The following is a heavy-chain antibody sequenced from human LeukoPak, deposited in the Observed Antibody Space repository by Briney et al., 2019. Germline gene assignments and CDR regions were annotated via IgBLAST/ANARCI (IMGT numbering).Heavy chain of an antibody. V-gene: IGHV4-39*01. Sequence: SETLSLTCTVSGGSISSSSYYWGWIRQPPGKGLEWIGRNYYSGSTYHNPSLKSRVTISVDTSKNQFSLKLSSVTAADTAVYYCARQLRDTVTTNWFDPSGQGTLVTVSS. CDR3: ARQLRDTVTTNWFDP. CDR2: NYYSGST. J-gene: IGHJ5*02. D-gene: IGHD4-11*01. CDR1: GGSISSSSYY.